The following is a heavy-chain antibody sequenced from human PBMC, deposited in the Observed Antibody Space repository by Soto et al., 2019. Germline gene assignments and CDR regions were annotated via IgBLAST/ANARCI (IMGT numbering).Heavy chain of an antibody. CDR2: IYYSGST. V-gene: IGHV4-39*01. Sequence: SETLSLTCTVSGGSISSSSYYWGWIRQPPGKGLEWIGSIYYSGSTYYNPSLKSRVTISVDTSKNQFSLKLSSVTAADTAVYYCARNRRDYYDSSGYYYDYRSFDYWGQGTLVTVSS. CDR1: GGSISSSSYY. D-gene: IGHD3-22*01. J-gene: IGHJ4*02. CDR3: ARNRRDYYDSSGYYYDYRSFDY.